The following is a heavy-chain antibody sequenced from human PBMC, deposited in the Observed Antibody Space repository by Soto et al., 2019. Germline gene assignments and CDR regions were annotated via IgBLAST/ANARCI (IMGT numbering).Heavy chain of an antibody. Sequence: EVQLVESGGDLVQPGGSLRLSCAASGFIFTNYWMSWVRQAPGKGLEWVANVKQDGSVKRYVDSVKGRFTISRDNAKNSVYLQMNSLRVDDTAVYYCTSATSSRGAPGGGIKDWGQGNLVTVSS. J-gene: IGHJ4*02. CDR3: TSATSSRGAPGGGIKD. CDR2: VKQDGSVK. CDR1: GFIFTNYW. D-gene: IGHD2-15*01. V-gene: IGHV3-7*03.